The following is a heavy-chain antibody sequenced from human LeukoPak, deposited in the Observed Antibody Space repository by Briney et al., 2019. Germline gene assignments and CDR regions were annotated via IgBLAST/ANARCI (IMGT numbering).Heavy chain of an antibody. V-gene: IGHV3-53*01. J-gene: IGHJ4*02. Sequence: GGSLRLSCTASGFTVSDNYMSWVRQAPGKGLEWVSVTYTGGITYYADSVKGRFTVSRDNSKKMLFLQMNSLRAEDTAVYYCAMGGYNSGWPDYWGQGTLVTVSS. CDR2: TYTGGIT. CDR1: GFTVSDNY. CDR3: AMGGYNSGWPDY. D-gene: IGHD6-19*01.